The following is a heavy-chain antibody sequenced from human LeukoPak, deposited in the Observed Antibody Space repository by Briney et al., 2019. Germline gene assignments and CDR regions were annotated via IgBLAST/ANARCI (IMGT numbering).Heavy chain of an antibody. D-gene: IGHD6-13*01. CDR3: ARVLGQAAANRMDV. J-gene: IGHJ6*02. CDR2: ISAYNGNT. Sequence: ASVKVSCKASGYSFTSYGYNWVRQARGQGLEWMGWISAYNGNTNYAQKVQGRVTVTTDTSASTAYMVLRSLRADDTAVYYCARVLGQAAANRMDVWGQGTTVTVSS. V-gene: IGHV1-18*01. CDR1: GYSFTSYG.